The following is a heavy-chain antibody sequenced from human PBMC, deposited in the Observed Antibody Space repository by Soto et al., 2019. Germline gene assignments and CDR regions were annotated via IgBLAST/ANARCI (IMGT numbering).Heavy chain of an antibody. CDR1: GFSLSRKGMS. J-gene: IGHJ4*01. Sequence: SGPTLVNPKHTLILTCAFSGFSLSRKGMSVSWIRQPPGKALEFLSLIDWEEEKFSSPSLRTRLTVSKDTSKSQVVLTLTNVDPADNDKYYCTRLTNWNDEYDFDYWVHGTLVTVSS. CDR3: TRLTNWNDEYDFDY. D-gene: IGHD1-20*01. CDR2: IDWEEEK. V-gene: IGHV2-70*01.